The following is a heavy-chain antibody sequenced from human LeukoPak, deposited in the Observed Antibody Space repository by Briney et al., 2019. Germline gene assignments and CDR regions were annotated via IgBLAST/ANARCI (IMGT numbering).Heavy chain of an antibody. CDR3: ARHGIVGASRTAYFYYYMDV. D-gene: IGHD1-26*01. Sequence: GGSLRLSCAASGFTLSSYSMNWVRQAQGKGLERVSSISSSSSYIYYADSVKGRFTISRDNAKNSLYLQMNSLRAEDTAVYYCARHGIVGASRTAYFYYYMDVWGKGTTVTVSS. CDR2: ISSSSSYI. J-gene: IGHJ6*03. V-gene: IGHV3-21*01. CDR1: GFTLSSYS.